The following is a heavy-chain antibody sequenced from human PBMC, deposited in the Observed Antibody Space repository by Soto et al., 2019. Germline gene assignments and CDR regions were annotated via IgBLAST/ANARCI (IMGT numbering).Heavy chain of an antibody. CDR3: ARDIVSDV. CDR2: INAVNGNT. D-gene: IGHD2-15*01. V-gene: IGHV1-3*05. CDR1: GYTFTSYA. Sequence: QVQLVQSGAEEKKPGASVKVSCKASGYTFTSYARHWVRQAPGQRLEGMGWINAVNGNTKYSQKFQGRVTITRDTSASTAYMELSSQRSEDTSVYYCARDIVSDVWGQGTTVTVSS. J-gene: IGHJ6*02.